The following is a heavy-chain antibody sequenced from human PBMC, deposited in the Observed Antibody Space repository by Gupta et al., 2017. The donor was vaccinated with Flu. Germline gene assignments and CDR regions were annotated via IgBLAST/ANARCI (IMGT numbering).Heavy chain of an antibody. D-gene: IGHD3/OR15-3a*01. CDR3: ARLDEPYYFDY. J-gene: IGHJ4*02. Sequence: HVQLQESGPGLVKPSETLSLTCTVSGGSISSYYWSWIRQPPGKGLEWIGYIYYSGSTNYNPSLKSRVTISVDTSKNQFSLKLSSVTAADTAVYYCARLDEPYYFDYWGQGTLVTVSS. CDR2: IYYSGST. V-gene: IGHV4-59*08. CDR1: GGSISSYY.